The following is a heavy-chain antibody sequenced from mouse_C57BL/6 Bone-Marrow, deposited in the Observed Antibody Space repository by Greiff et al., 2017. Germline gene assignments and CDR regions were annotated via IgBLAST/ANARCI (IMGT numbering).Heavy chain of an antibody. D-gene: IGHD2-13*01. CDR3: ASGDCDTVFDY. Sequence: EVQLQQPGAELVKPGASVKISCKASGYSFTGYCMNWVMQSPGKSLEWIGRINPYNGDTYYNQKFKGKATLTVDKSSSTAHMELRSLTAEDSAVYYCASGDCDTVFDYWGQGTTLTVSS. J-gene: IGHJ2*01. V-gene: IGHV1-20*01. CDR2: INPYNGDT. CDR1: GYSFTGYC.